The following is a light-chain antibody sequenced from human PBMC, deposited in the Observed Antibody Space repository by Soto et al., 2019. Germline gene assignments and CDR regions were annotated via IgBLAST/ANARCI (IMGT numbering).Light chain of an antibody. J-gene: IGLJ3*02. CDR1: SSDVGGYNY. Sequence: QSALTQPASVSGSPGQSITISCTGTSSDVGGYNYVSWYQHHPGKAPKLMIYEDINRPSGVSNRFSGSKSGSTASLTISGLQAEDEADYYCSSYTSSSALVVFGGGTKLTVL. CDR2: EDI. V-gene: IGLV2-14*01. CDR3: SSYTSSSALVV.